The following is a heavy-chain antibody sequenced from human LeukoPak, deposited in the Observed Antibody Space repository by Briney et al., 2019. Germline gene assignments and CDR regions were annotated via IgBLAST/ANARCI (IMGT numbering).Heavy chain of an antibody. J-gene: IGHJ5*02. V-gene: IGHV4-34*01. CDR2: INHSGST. Sequence: SETLSLTCAVYGGSFSGYYWSWIRQPPGKGLEWIGEINHSGSTNYNPSPKSRVTISVDTSKNQFSLKLSSVTAADTAVYYCATIYGSGSQNWFDPWGQGTLVTVSS. CDR1: GGSFSGYY. D-gene: IGHD3-10*01. CDR3: ATIYGSGSQNWFDP.